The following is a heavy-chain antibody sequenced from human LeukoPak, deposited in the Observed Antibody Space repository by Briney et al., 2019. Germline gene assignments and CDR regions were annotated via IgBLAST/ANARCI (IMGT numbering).Heavy chain of an antibody. Sequence: GGSLRLSCAASGFTFSSYAMHWVRQAPGKGLEWVAVISYDGSNKYYADSVKGRFTISRDNSKNTLYLQMNSLRAEDTAEYYCARDLTTQIAFDIWGQGTMVTVSS. CDR1: GFTFSSYA. D-gene: IGHD4-11*01. J-gene: IGHJ3*02. V-gene: IGHV3-30*04. CDR3: ARDLTTQIAFDI. CDR2: ISYDGSNK.